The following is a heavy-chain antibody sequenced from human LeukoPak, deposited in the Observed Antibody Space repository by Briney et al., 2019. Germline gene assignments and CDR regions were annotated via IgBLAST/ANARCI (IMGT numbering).Heavy chain of an antibody. V-gene: IGHV3-30*02. CDR1: GFAFSKYA. CDR3: AKEFMVEQLVFRVCAFDI. Sequence: GGSLRLSCVASGFAFSKYAMHWGRQAPGKGIEWLTFVRHDGSFKEYADSVKGRFTISRDNSKNALYLQMNSLTSEDTALYYCAKEFMVEQLVFRVCAFDIWGQGTTVTVFS. D-gene: IGHD6-6*01. CDR2: VRHDGSFK. J-gene: IGHJ3*02.